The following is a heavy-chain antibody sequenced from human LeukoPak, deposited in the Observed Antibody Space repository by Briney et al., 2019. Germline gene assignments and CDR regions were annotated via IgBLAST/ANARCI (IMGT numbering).Heavy chain of an antibody. CDR3: AKRGDCSSSSCQKAFDI. CDR2: ISYDGSNK. D-gene: IGHD2-2*01. J-gene: IGHJ3*02. CDR1: GFPFSSYG. V-gene: IGHV3-30*18. Sequence: GGSVRLSCAASGFPFSSYGMHWVRQAPGKGLAWVAWISYDGSNKYYADSVKGRFTISRDNSKNTLYLQMNSLRAEDTAVYYCAKRGDCSSSSCQKAFDIWGQGTMVTVSS.